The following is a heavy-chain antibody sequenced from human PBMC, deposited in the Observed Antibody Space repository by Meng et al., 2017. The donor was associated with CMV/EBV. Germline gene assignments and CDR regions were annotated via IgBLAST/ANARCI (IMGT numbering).Heavy chain of an antibody. J-gene: IGHJ4*02. CDR3: ARVPITYYYGSGSYYFDY. D-gene: IGHD3-10*01. CDR1: GGSISSGDYY. CDR2: TYYSGST. Sequence: GSGPGSVKPSRTLSYTVTVSGGSISSGDYYWSWIRQPQGKGLEWIGYTYYSGSTYYTPSLKSRVTMSVDTSKNQFSLKLSSVTAADTAVYYCARVPITYYYGSGSYYFDYWGQGTLVTVSS. V-gene: IGHV4-30-4*08.